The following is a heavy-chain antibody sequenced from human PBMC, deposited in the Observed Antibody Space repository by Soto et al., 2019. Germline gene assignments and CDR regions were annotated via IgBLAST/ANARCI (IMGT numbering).Heavy chain of an antibody. D-gene: IGHD3-22*01. CDR1: GDSITRGGYS. CDR2: IYHTGSA. J-gene: IGHJ4*02. CDR3: ARAHYGPSGYYFDS. V-gene: IGHV4-30-2*01. Sequence: QVQLQESGSGLVKPSETLSLTCSVSGDSITRGGYSWSWIRQPPRRGLEWIGYIYHTGSASYSPSLTGRVTISVDKSKNQFSLSLNSVTAADTAIYYCARAHYGPSGYYFDSWGQGSLFTVSS.